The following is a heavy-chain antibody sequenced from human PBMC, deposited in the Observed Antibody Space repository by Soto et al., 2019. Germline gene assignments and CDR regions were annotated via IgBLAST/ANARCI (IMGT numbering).Heavy chain of an antibody. V-gene: IGHV4-39*01. Sequence: SETLSLTCTASVGAISSSSYYWGWIRQRPGQGLEWIGSIYYSGSTYYNPSLKSRVTISVDTSKNQFSLKLSSVTAADTAVYYCARHEPNRGYSYGYSGSWFDPWGQGTLVTVSS. CDR1: VGAISSSSYY. CDR2: IYYSGST. CDR3: ARHEPNRGYSYGYSGSWFDP. J-gene: IGHJ5*02. D-gene: IGHD5-18*01.